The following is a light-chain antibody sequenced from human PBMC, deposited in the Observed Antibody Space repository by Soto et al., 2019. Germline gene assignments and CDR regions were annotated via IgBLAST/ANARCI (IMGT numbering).Light chain of an antibody. V-gene: IGKV3-15*01. J-gene: IGKJ1*01. Sequence: MTQSPSTLSASVGDRVTITCRASQSVSSNLAWYQQKPGQAPRLLIYGASTRATGIPARFSGSGSGTEFTLTISSLQSEDFGIYYCQQHKSWRTFGQGTKVDIK. CDR3: QQHKSWRT. CDR2: GAS. CDR1: QSVSSN.